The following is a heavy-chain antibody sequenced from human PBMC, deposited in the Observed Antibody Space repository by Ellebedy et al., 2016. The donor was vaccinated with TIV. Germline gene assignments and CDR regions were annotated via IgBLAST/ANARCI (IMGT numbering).Heavy chain of an antibody. Sequence: GGSLRLXXAASGFTFSSYGMHWVRQAPGKGLEWVAVISYDGNDKYYADSVKGRFTISRDNSQNTLYLQMNSLRAEDTAVYYCAKVKSRGVGYCPNGVCADYYYYYYMDVWGKGTTVTVSS. CDR2: ISYDGNDK. V-gene: IGHV3-30*18. D-gene: IGHD2-8*01. J-gene: IGHJ6*03. CDR3: AKVKSRGVGYCPNGVCADYYYYYYMDV. CDR1: GFTFSSYG.